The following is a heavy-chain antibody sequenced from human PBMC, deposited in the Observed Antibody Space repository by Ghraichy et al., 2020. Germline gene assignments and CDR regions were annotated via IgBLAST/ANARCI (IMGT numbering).Heavy chain of an antibody. Sequence: GESLNISCAASGFTVSSSYMSWVRQAPGKGLEWVSIIFSGGGTYYADSVKGRFTISRDISRNTLYLQMNSLRAGDTAVYYCARDDSSGWDGMDLWGQGTTVTVSS. J-gene: IGHJ6*02. CDR2: IFSGGGT. V-gene: IGHV3-66*01. CDR3: ARDDSSGWDGMDL. D-gene: IGHD6-19*01. CDR1: GFTVSSSY.